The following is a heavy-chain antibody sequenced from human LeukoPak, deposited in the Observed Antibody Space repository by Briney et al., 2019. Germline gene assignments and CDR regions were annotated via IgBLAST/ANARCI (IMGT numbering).Heavy chain of an antibody. Sequence: GGSLRLSCAASGFTFSVSVMNWVRQAPGKGLEWVSGVSSSGSNTYYAESVKGRFTISRDNHKNTVHLQMNSLRAEDTAVYFCTRDLGSSTVTTAFDYWGQGTLVTVSS. CDR2: VSSSGSNT. CDR3: TRDLGSSTVTTAFDY. D-gene: IGHD4-17*01. J-gene: IGHJ4*02. V-gene: IGHV3-23*05. CDR1: GFTFSVSV.